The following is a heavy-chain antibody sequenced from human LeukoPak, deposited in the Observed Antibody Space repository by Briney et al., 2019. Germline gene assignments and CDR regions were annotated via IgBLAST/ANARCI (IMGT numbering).Heavy chain of an antibody. CDR2: INPNSGGT. J-gene: IGHJ1*01. CDR1: GYTFTGYY. Sequence: ASVKVSCKASGYTFTGYYMHWVRQATGQGLEWMGWINPNSGGTNYAQKFQGRVTMTRDTSTSTVYMELSSLRSEDTAVYYCARDLHYCGGDCYSVGVDTVGYFQHWGQGTLVTVSS. CDR3: ARDLHYCGGDCYSVGVDTVGYFQH. D-gene: IGHD2-21*02. V-gene: IGHV1-2*02.